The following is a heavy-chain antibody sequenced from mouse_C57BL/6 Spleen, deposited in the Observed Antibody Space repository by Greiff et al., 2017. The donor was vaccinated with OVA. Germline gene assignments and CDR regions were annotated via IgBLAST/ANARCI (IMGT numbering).Heavy chain of an antibody. CDR3: ASELRYFDV. J-gene: IGHJ1*03. CDR2: ISDGGSYT. V-gene: IGHV5-4*01. CDR1: GFTFSSYA. Sequence: EVQLVESGGGLVKPGGSLKLSCAASGFTFSSYAMSWVRQTPEKRLEWVATISDGGSYTYYPDNVKGRFTISRDNAKINLYLQMSHLKSVDTAMYYCASELRYFDVWGTGTTVTVSS. D-gene: IGHD1-1*01.